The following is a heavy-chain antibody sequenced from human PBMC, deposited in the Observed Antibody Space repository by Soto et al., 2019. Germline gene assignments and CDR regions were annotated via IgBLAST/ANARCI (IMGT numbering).Heavy chain of an antibody. J-gene: IGHJ6*03. CDR2: INHSGST. V-gene: IGHV4-34*01. D-gene: IGHD5-12*01. CDR1: GGSFSGYY. Sequence: SETLSLTCAVYGGSFSGYYWSWIRQPPGKGLEWIGEINHSGSTNYNPSLKSRVTISVDTSKNQFSLKLSSVTAADTAVYYCARGLDTITFDYYYYYMDVWGKGTTVTVSS. CDR3: ARGLDTITFDYYYYYMDV.